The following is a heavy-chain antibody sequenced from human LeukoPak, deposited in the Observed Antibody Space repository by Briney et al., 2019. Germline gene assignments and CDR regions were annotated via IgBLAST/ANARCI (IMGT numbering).Heavy chain of an antibody. J-gene: IGHJ4*02. CDR2: ISGSGGST. D-gene: IGHD3-10*02. CDR1: GFTFSSDA. CDR3: AKDGLVFGGISGDDY. V-gene: IGHV3-23*01. Sequence: GGSLRLSCAASGFTFSSDAMSWVRQAPGKGLEWVSAISGSGGSTYYADSVKGRFTISRDNSKNTLYLQMNSLRAEDTAVYYCAKDGLVFGGISGDDYWGQGTLVTVSS.